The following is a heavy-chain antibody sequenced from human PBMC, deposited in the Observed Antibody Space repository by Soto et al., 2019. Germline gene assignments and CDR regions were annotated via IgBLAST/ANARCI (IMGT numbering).Heavy chain of an antibody. CDR3: ANSPNQKYYFDY. V-gene: IGHV3-66*01. J-gene: IGHJ4*02. CDR2: IYSGVRT. CDR1: GFTVSTNY. Sequence: EVQLVESGGGLVQPGGSLRLSCAASGFTVSTNYMSWVRQAPGKGLEWVSVIYSGVRTYYADSVKGRFTISRDNSKNTLYLQMDSLRAEDTAVYYCANSPNQKYYFDYWGPGTLVAVSS.